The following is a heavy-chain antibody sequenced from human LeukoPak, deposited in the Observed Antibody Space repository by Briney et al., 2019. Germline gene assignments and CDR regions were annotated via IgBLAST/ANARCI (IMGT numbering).Heavy chain of an antibody. D-gene: IGHD5-24*01. Sequence: SETLSLTCTVSGGSISSSSYYWGWIRQPPGKGLEWIGSIYYSGSTYYNPSLKSRVTISVDTSKNQFSLKLSSVTAADTAVYYCARHRRGYNFPYFDYWGQGTLVTVSS. CDR1: GGSISSSSYY. J-gene: IGHJ4*02. V-gene: IGHV4-39*01. CDR3: ARHRRGYNFPYFDY. CDR2: IYYSGST.